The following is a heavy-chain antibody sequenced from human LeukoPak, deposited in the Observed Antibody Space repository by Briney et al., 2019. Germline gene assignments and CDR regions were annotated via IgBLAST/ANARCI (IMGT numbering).Heavy chain of an antibody. CDR1: GFTFSSYS. J-gene: IGHJ4*02. CDR3: ASLGGYSSSWYGDFDY. V-gene: IGHV3-48*04. CDR2: ISSSSSTI. Sequence: AGGSLRLSCAASGFTFSSYSMNWVRQAPGKGLEWVSYISSSSSTIYYADSVKGRFTISRDNAKNSLYLQMNSLRAEDTAVYYCASLGGYSSSWYGDFDYWGQGTLVTVSS. D-gene: IGHD6-13*01.